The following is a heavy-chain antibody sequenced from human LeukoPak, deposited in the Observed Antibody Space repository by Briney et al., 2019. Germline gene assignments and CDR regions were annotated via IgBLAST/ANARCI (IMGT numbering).Heavy chain of an antibody. V-gene: IGHV1-2*02. CDR3: ARERGGNSPFDS. J-gene: IGHJ4*02. CDR2: INPNSSVT. CDR1: GYTFTGYY. Sequence: ASVKASCKTSGYTFTGYYMHWVRQAPGQGLEWMGWINPNSSVTNYAQRFQGRVTMTRDTSISAAYMELRWLTSDDTAAYYCARERGGNSPFDSWGQGTLVTVSS. D-gene: IGHD4-23*01.